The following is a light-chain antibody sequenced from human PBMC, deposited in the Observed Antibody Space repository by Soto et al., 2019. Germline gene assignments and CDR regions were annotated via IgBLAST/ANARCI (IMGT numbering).Light chain of an antibody. CDR2: EVS. V-gene: IGLV2-8*01. CDR3: SSYAGSNNFV. Sequence: QSVLTQRPSASGSPGQSVTISCTGTSSDIGAYIYVSWDQQHPGKAPKLMISEVSRRPSGVPERFSGSKSGNTASLTVSGLQADDEAHYYCSSYAGSNNFVFGTGTKVTVL. CDR1: SSDIGAYIY. J-gene: IGLJ1*01.